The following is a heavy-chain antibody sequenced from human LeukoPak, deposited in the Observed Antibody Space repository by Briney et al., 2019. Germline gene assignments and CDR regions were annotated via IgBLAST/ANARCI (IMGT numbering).Heavy chain of an antibody. D-gene: IGHD3-10*01. CDR2: ISAYNGNT. J-gene: IGHJ6*02. Sequence: ASVKVSCKASGYTFTSYGVSCVRQAPGQGLEWMGWISAYNGNTNYAQKLQGRVTMTTDTSTSTAYMELRSLRSDDTAVYYCASYPFYGSGRNYYYYYGMDVWGQGTTVTVSS. CDR1: GYTFTSYG. CDR3: ASYPFYGSGRNYYYYYGMDV. V-gene: IGHV1-18*01.